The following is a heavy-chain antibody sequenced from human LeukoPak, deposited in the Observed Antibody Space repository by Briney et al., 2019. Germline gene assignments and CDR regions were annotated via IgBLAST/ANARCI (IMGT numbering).Heavy chain of an antibody. CDR3: IAHFPYFYGFDV. D-gene: IGHD3-3*02. CDR2: IKSEGEGATT. CDR1: GFTIGTAW. J-gene: IGHJ6*04. Sequence: PGGSLRLSCASSGFTIGTAWMSWVRQAPGKGLEWLGHIKSEGEGATTDYAATAKGRFAISRDDSKNMIYLQMSSLKIDDTAIYYCIAHFPYFYGFDVWGKGTTVTVSS. V-gene: IGHV3-15*01.